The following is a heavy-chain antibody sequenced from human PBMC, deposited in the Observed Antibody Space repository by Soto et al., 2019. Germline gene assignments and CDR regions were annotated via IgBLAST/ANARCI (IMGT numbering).Heavy chain of an antibody. V-gene: IGHV3-15*07. D-gene: IGHD4-17*01. CDR3: TTDGEMTTVTSYFDY. CDR1: GLTFSDAW. J-gene: IGHJ4*02. CDR2: IKSTNDGETT. Sequence: EVQLVESGGGLVKRGGSLRLSCAAGGLTFSDAWLNWVRQAPGKGLEWVGRIKSTNDGETTDYAAPVKGRFTISRDDSKNTLYLQMNSLKTEDTAVYYCTTDGEMTTVTSYFDYWGQGTLVTVSS.